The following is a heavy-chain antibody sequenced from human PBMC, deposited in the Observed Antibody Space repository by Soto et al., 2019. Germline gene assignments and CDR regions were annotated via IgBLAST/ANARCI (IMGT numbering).Heavy chain of an antibody. D-gene: IGHD2-2*01. CDR1: GYSFTSHW. CDR3: ATTTHCSSTTCQSFYFDY. Sequence: GESLKIPCKGSGYSFTSHWIGWVRQMPGKGLEWMWIIYPGDSDTRYSPSFQGQVTISADKSSSTAYLQWSSLRASDTAIYYCATTTHCSSTTCQSFYFDYWGQGTLVTVSS. V-gene: IGHV5-51*01. J-gene: IGHJ4*02. CDR2: IYPGDSDT.